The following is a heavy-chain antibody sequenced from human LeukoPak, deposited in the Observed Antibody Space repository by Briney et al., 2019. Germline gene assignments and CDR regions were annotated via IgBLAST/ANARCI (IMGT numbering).Heavy chain of an antibody. CDR2: INSDGSST. CDR1: GFTFSSYW. CDR3: ASAYPWGYFQH. J-gene: IGHJ1*01. V-gene: IGHV3-74*01. Sequence: PGGSLRLSCAASGFTFSSYWMHWVRRAPGKGLVWVSRINSDGSSTSYADSVKGRFTISRDNAKNTLYLQMNSLRAEDTAIYYCASAYPWGYFQHWGQGTLVTVSS. D-gene: IGHD1-26*01.